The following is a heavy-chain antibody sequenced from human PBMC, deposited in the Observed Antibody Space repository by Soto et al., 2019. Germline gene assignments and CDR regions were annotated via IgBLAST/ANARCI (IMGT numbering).Heavy chain of an antibody. V-gene: IGHV3-30*18. J-gene: IGHJ6*02. CDR2: ISYDGSNK. Sequence: GGSLRLSCAASGFTFSSYGMHWVRQAPGKGLEWVAVISYDGSNKYYADSVKGRFTISRDNSKNTLYLQMNSLRAEDTAVYYCAKGRRSGGSSLVPPMDVWGQGTTVTVSS. D-gene: IGHD2-15*01. CDR1: GFTFSSYG. CDR3: AKGRRSGGSSLVPPMDV.